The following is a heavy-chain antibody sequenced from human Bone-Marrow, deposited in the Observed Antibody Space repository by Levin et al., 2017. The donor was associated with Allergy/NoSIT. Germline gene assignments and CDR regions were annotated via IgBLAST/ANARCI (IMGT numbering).Heavy chain of an antibody. Sequence: GESLKISCKASGYTFTSYYMHWVRQAPGQGLEWMGIINPSGGSTSYAQKFQGRVTMTRDTSTSTVYMELSSLRSEDTAVYYCARAVTRGSSWYRGWFDPWGQGTLVTVSS. CDR3: ARAVTRGSSWYRGWFDP. V-gene: IGHV1-46*01. D-gene: IGHD6-13*01. J-gene: IGHJ5*02. CDR2: INPSGGST. CDR1: GYTFTSYY.